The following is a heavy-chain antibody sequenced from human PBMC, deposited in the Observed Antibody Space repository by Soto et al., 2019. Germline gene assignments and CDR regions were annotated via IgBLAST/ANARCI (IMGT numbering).Heavy chain of an antibody. Sequence: GGSLRLSCAASGFTFSTYGVNWVRQAPGKGLEWVSGSTGSGDKTYYADSVKGRFTISRDNSKNTLYLQMNSLRAEDTAVYYCAKDYAFWSCYCSDHWGPTTLLTVSS. CDR2: STGSGDKT. D-gene: IGHD3-3*01. CDR1: GFTFSTYG. CDR3: AKDYAFWSCYCSDH. V-gene: IGHV3-23*01. J-gene: IGHJ4*02.